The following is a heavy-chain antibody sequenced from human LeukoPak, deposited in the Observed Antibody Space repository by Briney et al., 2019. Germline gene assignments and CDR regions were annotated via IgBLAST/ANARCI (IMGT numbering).Heavy chain of an antibody. CDR2: INAGNGNT. CDR1: GYTFTSYA. D-gene: IGHD6-19*01. Sequence: WASVKVSCKASGYTFTSYAMHWVRQAPGQRLEWMGWINAGNGNTKYSQKFQGRVTITRDTSASTAYMELSSLRSEDTAVYYCAREHWQWLSADYWGQGTLVTVSS. V-gene: IGHV1-3*01. J-gene: IGHJ4*02. CDR3: AREHWQWLSADY.